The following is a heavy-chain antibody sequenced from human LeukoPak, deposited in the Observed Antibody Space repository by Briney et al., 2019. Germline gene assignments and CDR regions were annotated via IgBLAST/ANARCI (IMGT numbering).Heavy chain of an antibody. CDR2: IYYSGST. CDR3: AKEASSGSYFDS. V-gene: IGHV4-59*01. CDR1: GGSIVSSY. D-gene: IGHD3-10*01. Sequence: SETLSLTCTVSGGSIVSSYWNWIRQPPGKGLEWIGYIYYSGSTNYNPSLKSRVAISVDTSKNQVSLKLSSVTAADTAVYYCAKEASSGSYFDSWGQGTLVTVSS. J-gene: IGHJ4*02.